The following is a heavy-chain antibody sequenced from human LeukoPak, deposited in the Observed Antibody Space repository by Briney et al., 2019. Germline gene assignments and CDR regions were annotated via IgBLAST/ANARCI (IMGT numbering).Heavy chain of an antibody. D-gene: IGHD4-11*01. V-gene: IGHV3-11*06. Sequence: GRFTISRDNAKNSLYLQMNNPRAEDTAVYYCARDLYSNYPFDYWGQGTLVTVSS. CDR3: ARDLYSNYPFDY. J-gene: IGHJ4*02.